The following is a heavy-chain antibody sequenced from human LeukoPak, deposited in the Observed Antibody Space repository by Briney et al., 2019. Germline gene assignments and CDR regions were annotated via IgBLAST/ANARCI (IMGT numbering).Heavy chain of an antibody. V-gene: IGHV6-1*01. J-gene: IGHJ4*02. D-gene: IGHD1-26*01. CDR1: GDSASTNSAA. CDR3: ARATERYFDY. Sequence: SQTLSLTCAISGDSASTNSAAWNWIRQSPSRGLEWLGRTYYRSKWYNDYAVSVKSRLTINADTSKNHFSLQLSSVTPEDTAVYYCARATERYFDYWGQGTLVTVSS. CDR2: TYYRSKWYN.